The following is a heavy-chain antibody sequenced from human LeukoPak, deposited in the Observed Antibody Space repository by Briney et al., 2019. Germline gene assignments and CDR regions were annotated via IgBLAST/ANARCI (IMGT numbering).Heavy chain of an antibody. CDR3: TKVRSGY. Sequence: PGGSLLLPCAASGLTFSSNAMSWFGQPPGRGREGFSAISGSGGSTYYADSVKGRFTISRDNSKNTLYLQMNSLRAEDTAVYYCTKVRSGYWGQGTLVTVSS. D-gene: IGHD3-10*01. V-gene: IGHV3-23*01. CDR2: ISGSGGST. J-gene: IGHJ4*02. CDR1: GLTFSSNA.